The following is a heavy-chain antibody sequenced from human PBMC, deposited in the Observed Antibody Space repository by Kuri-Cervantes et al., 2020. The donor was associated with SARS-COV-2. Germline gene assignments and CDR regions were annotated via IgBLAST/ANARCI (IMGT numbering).Heavy chain of an antibody. D-gene: IGHD3-3*01. CDR1: GCTFSSYC. V-gene: IGHV3-30*18. CDR2: ISYDGSNK. Sequence: GGSLRLTCAASGCTFSSYCMHWIRQAPGKGLEWVTVISYDGSNKYYADSAKGRFTISRDNSKNTLYLQMNSLSAEDTAVYYCAKDVGDVGGMDVWGQGTTVTVSS. CDR3: AKDVGDVGGMDV. J-gene: IGHJ6*02.